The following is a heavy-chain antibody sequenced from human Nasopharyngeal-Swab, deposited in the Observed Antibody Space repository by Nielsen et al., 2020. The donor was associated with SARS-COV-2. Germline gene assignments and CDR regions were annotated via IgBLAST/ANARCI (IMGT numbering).Heavy chain of an antibody. CDR2: IYYSGST. V-gene: IGHV4-39*07. D-gene: IGHD4-17*01. J-gene: IGHJ6*02. Sequence: SETLSLTCTVSGGSISSSSYYWGWIRQPPGKGLEWIGSIYYSGSTYHNPSLKSRVTISVDTSKNQFSLKLSSVTAADTAVYYCAGGDYHYYYYGMDVWGQGTTVTVSS. CDR3: AGGDYHYYYYGMDV. CDR1: GGSISSSSYY.